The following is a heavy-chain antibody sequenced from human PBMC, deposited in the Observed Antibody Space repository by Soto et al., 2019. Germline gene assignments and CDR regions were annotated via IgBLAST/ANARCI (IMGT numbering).Heavy chain of an antibody. J-gene: IGHJ4*02. V-gene: IGHV5-10-1*01. CDR2: IDPSDSQT. D-gene: IGHD5-18*01. CDR1: GYSFAGYW. Sequence: PGESLKISCKGSGYSFAGYWITWVRQKPGKGLEWMGRIDPSDSQTYYSPSFRGHVTISVTKSITTVFLQWSSLRASDTAMYYCARHAYECDTDRNYHYEFDYWGQGTLVTVSS. CDR3: ARHAYECDTDRNYHYEFDY.